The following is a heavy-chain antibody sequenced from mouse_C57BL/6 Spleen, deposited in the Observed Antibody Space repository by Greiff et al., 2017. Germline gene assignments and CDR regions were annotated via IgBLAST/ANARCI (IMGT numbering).Heavy chain of an antibody. CDR1: GYTFTDYE. D-gene: IGHD2-4*01. J-gene: IGHJ2*01. V-gene: IGHV1-15*01. CDR2: IDPETGGT. CDR3: TRYDYDGYYFDY. Sequence: QVHVKQSGAELVRPGTSVTLSCKASGYTFTDYEMHWVKQTPVHGLEWIGAIDPETGGTAYNQKFKGKAILTADKSSSTAYMELRSLTSEDSAVYSCTRYDYDGYYFDYWGQGTTLTVSS.